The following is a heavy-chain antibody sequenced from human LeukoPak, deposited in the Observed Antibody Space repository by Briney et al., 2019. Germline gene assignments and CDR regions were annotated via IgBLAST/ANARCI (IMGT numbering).Heavy chain of an antibody. Sequence: ASVKVSCKASGYTFINYGITWVRQAPGQGLEWMGWISPYNGNTKYLQKFQGRVTMTTDTSTSTASMEVRSLRSEDTAVYYCAGGYGDYFLVTTNYYMDVWGKGTTVTISS. CDR3: AGGYGDYFLVTTNYYMDV. V-gene: IGHV1-18*01. D-gene: IGHD4-17*01. CDR2: ISPYNGNT. CDR1: GYTFINYG. J-gene: IGHJ6*03.